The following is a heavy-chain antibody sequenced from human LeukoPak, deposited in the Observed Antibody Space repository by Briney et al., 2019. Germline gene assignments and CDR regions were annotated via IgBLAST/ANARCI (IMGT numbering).Heavy chain of an antibody. V-gene: IGHV3-15*01. CDR3: AKDGPLIRYGPYYFDY. CDR1: GFTFSNAW. CDR2: IKSKTDGGTT. Sequence: GGSLRLSCAASGFTFSNAWMSWVRQAPGKGLEWVGRIKSKTDGGTTDYAAPVKGRFTISRDDSKNTLYLQMNSLKTEDTAVYYCAKDGPLIRYGPYYFDYWGQGTLVTVSS. D-gene: IGHD1-1*01. J-gene: IGHJ4*02.